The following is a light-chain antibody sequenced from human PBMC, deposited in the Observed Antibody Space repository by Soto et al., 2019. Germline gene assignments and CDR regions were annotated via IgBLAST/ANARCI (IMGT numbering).Light chain of an antibody. Sequence: EIVLTQSPATLSLSPGERATLSCRASQSVSSYLAWYQQKPGQAPRLLIYSASNRATGIPDRFSGGGSGTDFTLTISSLQPDDFATYYCQQHNSYSITFGQGTRLEIK. CDR2: SAS. V-gene: IGKV3-11*01. J-gene: IGKJ5*01. CDR3: QQHNSYSIT. CDR1: QSVSSY.